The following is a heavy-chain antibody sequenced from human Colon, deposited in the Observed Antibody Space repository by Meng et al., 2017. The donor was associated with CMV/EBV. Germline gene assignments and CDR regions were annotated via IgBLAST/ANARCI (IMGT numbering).Heavy chain of an antibody. CDR1: GGTFISYT. CDR2: IIPILGIA. CDR3: SRDGEMATDD. J-gene: IGHJ4*02. V-gene: IGHV1-69*04. Sequence: SVKVSCKASGGTFISYTISWVRQAPGQGLEWMGRIIPILGIANYAQKFQGRVTINADKSTSTAYMGLSSLGSEDTAGYYCSRDGEMATDDWGQGTLVTVSS. D-gene: IGHD5-24*01.